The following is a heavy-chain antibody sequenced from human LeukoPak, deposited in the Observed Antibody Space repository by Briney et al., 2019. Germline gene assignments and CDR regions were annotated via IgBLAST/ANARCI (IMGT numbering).Heavy chain of an antibody. Sequence: GGSLRLSCAASGFTFSSYAVSWVRQAPGKGLEWVSAISGSGGSTYYADSVKGRFTISRDNSKNTLYLQMNSLRAEDTAVYYCAKGRSWYEGGGGYWGQGTLVTVSS. J-gene: IGHJ4*02. D-gene: IGHD6-13*01. CDR3: AKGRSWYEGGGGY. CDR2: ISGSGGST. CDR1: GFTFSSYA. V-gene: IGHV3-23*01.